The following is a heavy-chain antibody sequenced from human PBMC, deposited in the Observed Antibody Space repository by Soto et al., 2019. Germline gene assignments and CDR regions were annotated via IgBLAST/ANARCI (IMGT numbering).Heavy chain of an antibody. CDR3: ARDRIVPYYYGMDV. CDR2: MNPNSGNT. Sequence: QVQLVQSGAEVKKPGASVKVSCKASGYTFTSYDINWVRQATGQGLEWMGWMNPNSGNTGYAQKFQGRVTXXRXTCXSTAYMELSSLRSEDTAVYYCARDRIVPYYYGMDVWGQGTTVTVSS. V-gene: IGHV1-8*01. CDR1: GYTFTSYD. D-gene: IGHD2-8*01. J-gene: IGHJ6*02.